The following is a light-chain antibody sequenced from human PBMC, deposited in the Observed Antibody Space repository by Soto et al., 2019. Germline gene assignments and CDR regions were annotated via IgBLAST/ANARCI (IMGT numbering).Light chain of an antibody. Sequence: EIVMTQSPATLSVSPGERATLSCRASQSVSSNLAWYQQKPGQAPRLLMYAASSRATGIPDTFSGGGSGTDFTLTISRLEPEDFAVYYCQHYGSPLTFGGGTKVEIK. CDR3: QHYGSPLT. CDR1: QSVSSN. J-gene: IGKJ4*01. V-gene: IGKV3-20*01. CDR2: AAS.